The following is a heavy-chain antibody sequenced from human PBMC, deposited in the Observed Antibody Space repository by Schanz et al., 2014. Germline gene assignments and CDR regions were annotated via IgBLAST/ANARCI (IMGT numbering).Heavy chain of an antibody. J-gene: IGHJ6*02. CDR1: GFTFSSYG. CDR3: ARDFDDRRGYGSGYCLGDCMDV. CDR2: IDGKSTTV. V-gene: IGHV3-48*01. D-gene: IGHD3-10*01. Sequence: VQLVESGGGVVQFGRSLRLSCVASGFTFSSYGMHWVRQAPGKGLEWLSYIDGKSTTVYYADSVKGRFTISRDSPKNTLYLQMNSLRAEDTALYYCARDFDDRRGYGSGYCLGDCMDVWGQGTTVTVSS.